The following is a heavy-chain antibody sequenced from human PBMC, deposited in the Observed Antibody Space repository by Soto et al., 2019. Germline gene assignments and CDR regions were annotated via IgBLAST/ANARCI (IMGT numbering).Heavy chain of an antibody. CDR2: IYYSGST. CDR1: GGSISSYD. V-gene: IGHV4-59*08. Sequence: PSETLSLTCTVSGGSISSYDWSWIRQPPGKGLEWIGYIYYSGSTNYNPSLKSRVTISVDTSKNQFSLKLSSVTAADTAVYYCARLVPAARSDWFDPWGQGTLVTVSS. D-gene: IGHD2-2*01. CDR3: ARLVPAARSDWFDP. J-gene: IGHJ5*02.